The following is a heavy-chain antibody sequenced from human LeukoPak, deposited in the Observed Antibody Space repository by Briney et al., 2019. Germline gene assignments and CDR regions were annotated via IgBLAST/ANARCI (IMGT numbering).Heavy chain of an antibody. J-gene: IGHJ6*03. D-gene: IGHD3-22*01. V-gene: IGHV1-2*02. CDR3: ARGIGGYYLYYYYYYMDV. CDR2: INPNSGGT. Sequence: ASVKVSCKASGYTFTGYYMRWVRQAPGQGLEWMGWINPNSGGTNYAQKFQGRVTMTRDTSISTAYMELSRLRSDDTAVYYCARGIGGYYLYYYYYYMDVWGKGTTVTVSS. CDR1: GYTFTGYY.